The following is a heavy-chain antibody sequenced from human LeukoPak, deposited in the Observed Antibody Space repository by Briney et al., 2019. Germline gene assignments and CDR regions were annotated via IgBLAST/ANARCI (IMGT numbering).Heavy chain of an antibody. CDR3: ARSRLIVVVPAAIPAYYFDY. D-gene: IGHD2-2*02. Sequence: SVKVSCKASGYTFTSYAISWVRQAPGQGLEWMGGIISIFGTANYAQKFQGRVTITTDESTSTAYMELSSLRSEDTAVYYCARSRLIVVVPAAIPAYYFDYWGQGTLVTVSS. J-gene: IGHJ4*02. V-gene: IGHV1-69*05. CDR1: GYTFTSYA. CDR2: IISIFGTA.